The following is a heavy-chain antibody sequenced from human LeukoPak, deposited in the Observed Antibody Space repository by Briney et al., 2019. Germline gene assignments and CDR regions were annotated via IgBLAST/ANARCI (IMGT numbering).Heavy chain of an antibody. CDR3: ARAVGYCSSTSCKYYFDY. J-gene: IGHJ4*02. Sequence: ASETLSLTCTVSGGSISSYYWSWIRQPPGKGLEWIGYIYYSGSTNYNPSLKSRVTISVDTSKNQFSLKLSSVTAADTAVYYCARAVGYCSSTSCKYYFDYWGQGTLVTVSS. CDR1: GGSISSYY. CDR2: IYYSGST. D-gene: IGHD2-2*01. V-gene: IGHV4-59*12.